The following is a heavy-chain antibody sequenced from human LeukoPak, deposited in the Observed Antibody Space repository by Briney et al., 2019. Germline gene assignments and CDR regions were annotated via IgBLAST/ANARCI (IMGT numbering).Heavy chain of an antibody. CDR3: ARDELGSGDYYGSGSYYNPLDY. J-gene: IGHJ4*02. CDR2: ISAYNGNT. Sequence: GASVKVSCKASGYTFTSYGISWVRQAPGQGLEWMGWISAYNGNTNYAQKLQGRVTMTTDTSTSTAYMELRSLRSDDPAVYYCARDELGSGDYYGSGSYYNPLDYWGQGTLVTVSS. CDR1: GYTFTSYG. V-gene: IGHV1-18*01. D-gene: IGHD3-10*01.